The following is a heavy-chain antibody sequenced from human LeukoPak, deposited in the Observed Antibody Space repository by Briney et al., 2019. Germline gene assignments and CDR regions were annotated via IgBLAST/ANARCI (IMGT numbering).Heavy chain of an antibody. D-gene: IGHD2-15*01. CDR2: ITSSGGST. CDR3: AKDNLGYCSGGSCYSGMDV. J-gene: IGHJ6*02. Sequence: GGSLRLSCAASGLTFSRHAMTWVRQSPGKGLEWVSGITSSGGSTYYADSVKGRFTISRDNSKNTLYLQMNSLRAEDTAVYYCAKDNLGYCSGGSCYSGMDVWGQGTTVTVSS. V-gene: IGHV3-23*01. CDR1: GLTFSRHA.